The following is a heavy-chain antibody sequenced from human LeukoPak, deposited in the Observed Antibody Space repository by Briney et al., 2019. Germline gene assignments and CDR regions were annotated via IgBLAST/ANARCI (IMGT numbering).Heavy chain of an antibody. CDR1: VGSINSTTYY. D-gene: IGHD3-3*01. J-gene: IGHJ4*02. CDR2: IYYRGST. CDR3: SRLGVVPAGNIDS. Sequence: PSETLSLTCTLSVGSINSTTYYWGWIRQPPGKGLEWIGNIYYRGSTYYNPSLKSRVTISVDTSKNQFSLRLTSVTAAYTAVYYCSRLGVVPAGNIDSWGQGALVAVSS. V-gene: IGHV4-39*01.